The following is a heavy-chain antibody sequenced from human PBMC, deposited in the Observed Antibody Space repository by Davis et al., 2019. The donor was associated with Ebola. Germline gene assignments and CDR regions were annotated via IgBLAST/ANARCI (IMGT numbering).Heavy chain of an antibody. V-gene: IGHV1-69*06. CDR2: IIPIFGTA. CDR3: ALSDSESYFDY. Sequence: SVKVSCKASGYTFTNYAFSWVRQAPGQGLEWMGGIIPIFGTANYAQKFQGRVTITADKSTSTAYMELSSLRSEDTAVYYCALSDSESYFDYWGQGTLVTVSS. CDR1: GYTFTNYA. D-gene: IGHD1-26*01. J-gene: IGHJ4*02.